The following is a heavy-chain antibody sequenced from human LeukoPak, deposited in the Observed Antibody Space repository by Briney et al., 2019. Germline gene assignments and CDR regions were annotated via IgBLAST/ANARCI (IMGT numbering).Heavy chain of an antibody. J-gene: IGHJ4*02. CDR2: ISYDGSNK. V-gene: IGHV3-30*18. D-gene: IGHD6-19*01. CDR1: GFTFSSYG. Sequence: GGSLRLSCAASGFTFSSYGMHWVRQAPGKGLEWVAVISYDGSNKYYADSVKGRFTISRDNSKNTLYLQMNSLRAEDTAVYYCAKDVYSSGRYFDYWGQGTLVTVSS. CDR3: AKDVYSSGRYFDY.